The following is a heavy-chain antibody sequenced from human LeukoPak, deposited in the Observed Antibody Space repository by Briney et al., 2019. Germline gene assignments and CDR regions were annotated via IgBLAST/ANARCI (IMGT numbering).Heavy chain of an antibody. V-gene: IGHV3-9*01. CDR2: ISWNSGSI. J-gene: IGHJ4*02. CDR3: AKGDYYGSGSHVDY. CDR1: GFTFDDYA. Sequence: GGSLRHSCAASGFTFDDYAMHWVRQAPGKGLEWVSGISWNSGSIGYADSVKGRFTISRDNAKNSLYLQMNSLRAEDTALYYCAKGDYYGSGSHVDYWGQGTLVTVSS. D-gene: IGHD3-10*01.